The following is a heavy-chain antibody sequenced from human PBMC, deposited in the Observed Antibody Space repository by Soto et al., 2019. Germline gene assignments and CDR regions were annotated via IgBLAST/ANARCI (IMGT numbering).Heavy chain of an antibody. V-gene: IGHV4-59*01. CDR2: IYDDGSA. D-gene: IGHD2-15*01. CDR3: AREKYCSGGSCRKNWFDP. Sequence: PSETLSLSCTVSGGSISSSYWSWIRQPPGKGLEWLAYIYDDGSANYNPSLKSRATISLDMSKNQFSLKLTSVTAADTAVYYCAREKYCSGGSCRKNWFDPWGQGTLVTVSS. J-gene: IGHJ5*02. CDR1: GGSISSSY.